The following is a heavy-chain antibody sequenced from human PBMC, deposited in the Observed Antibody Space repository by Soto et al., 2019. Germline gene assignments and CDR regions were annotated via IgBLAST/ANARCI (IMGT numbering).Heavy chain of an antibody. J-gene: IGHJ2*01. Sequence: EVQLVESGGGLVKPGGSLRLSCAASGFTFSSYSMNWVRQAPGKGLEWVSSISCSSTYIYYADSLKGRFTISRDSAKNSLYLQMNSLRAEDTAVYYCARLLEGDYWYFDLWGRGTLVTVSS. CDR2: ISCSSTYI. CDR3: ARLLEGDYWYFDL. V-gene: IGHV3-21*01. CDR1: GFTFSSYS. D-gene: IGHD1-1*01.